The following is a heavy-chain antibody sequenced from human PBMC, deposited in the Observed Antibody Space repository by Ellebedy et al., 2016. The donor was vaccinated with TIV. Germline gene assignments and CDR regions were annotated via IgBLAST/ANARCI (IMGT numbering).Heavy chain of an antibody. Sequence: SETLSLTXTVSGGSISSYYWGWIRQPPGKGLEWIGSIYYSGSTHYNPSLKSRVSISVDTSKNQFSLKLSSVTAADTAVYYCARSYELRYFESDYWGQGTLVTVSS. CDR3: ARSYELRYFESDY. D-gene: IGHD3-9*01. V-gene: IGHV4-39*07. CDR1: GGSISSYY. CDR2: IYYSGST. J-gene: IGHJ4*02.